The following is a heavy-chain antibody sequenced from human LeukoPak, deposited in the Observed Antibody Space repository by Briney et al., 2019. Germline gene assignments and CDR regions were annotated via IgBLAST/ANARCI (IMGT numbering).Heavy chain of an antibody. CDR2: IRYDGYNK. J-gene: IGHJ5*02. CDR1: GFTFSSYG. CDR3: ASGCISCYLDP. D-gene: IGHD2-15*01. V-gene: IGHV3-30*02. Sequence: PGGSLRLSCAASGFTFSSYGMHWVRQAPGKGLEWVAFIRYDGYNKYSADSVKGRFTISRDNDKNSLYLQMNSLRAEDTAVYYCASGCISCYLDPWGQGTLVTVSS.